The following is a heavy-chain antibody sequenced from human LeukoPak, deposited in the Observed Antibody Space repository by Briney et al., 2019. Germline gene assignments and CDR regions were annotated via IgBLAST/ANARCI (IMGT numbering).Heavy chain of an antibody. J-gene: IGHJ4*02. V-gene: IGHV4-30-2*01. Sequence: SETLSLTCTVSGGSISSGGYYGSWIRQPPGKGLEWIGYIYHSGSTYYNPSLKSRVTIPVDRSKNQFSLKLSSVTAADTAVYYCAREAQIAAAGPTYYLDYWGQGTLVTVSS. CDR2: IYHSGST. CDR3: AREAQIAAAGPTYYLDY. D-gene: IGHD6-13*01. CDR1: GGSISSGGYY.